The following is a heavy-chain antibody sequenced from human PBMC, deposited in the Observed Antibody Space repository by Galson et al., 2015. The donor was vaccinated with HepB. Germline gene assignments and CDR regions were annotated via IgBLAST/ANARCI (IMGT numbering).Heavy chain of an antibody. D-gene: IGHD2-21*01. V-gene: IGHV1-2*02. CDR3: ARGRGLDAFDI. J-gene: IGHJ3*02. CDR1: GYTFAGYY. Sequence: SVKVSCKASGYTFAGYYMHWLRQAPGQGLEWMGWINPNSGGTNYAQKFQGRVTVTRDTSVSTAYMEVSRLRFDDTAVYYCARGRGLDAFDIRGQGTLVTGSS. CDR2: INPNSGGT.